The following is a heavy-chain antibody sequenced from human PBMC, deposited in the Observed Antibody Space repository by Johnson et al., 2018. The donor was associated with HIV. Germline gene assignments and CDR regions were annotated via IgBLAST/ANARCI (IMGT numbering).Heavy chain of an antibody. D-gene: IGHD3-10*01. V-gene: IGHV3-23*04. CDR2: ISGSGSSI. J-gene: IGHJ3*01. CDR3: AKERSYSDAFDF. CDR1: GFTFRSYA. Sequence: VQLVESGGGVVQPGRSLRLSCAASGFTFRSYAMSWVRQAPGKGLDWVSGISGSGSSINYADSVKSRFTISRDNSKNTLYLEMNSLRAEDTAVYYCAKERSYSDAFDFWGQGTMVTVSS.